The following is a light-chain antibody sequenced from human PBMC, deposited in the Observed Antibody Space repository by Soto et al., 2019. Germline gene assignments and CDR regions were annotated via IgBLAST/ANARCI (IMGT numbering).Light chain of an antibody. CDR1: QRISSN. J-gene: IGKJ1*01. V-gene: IGKV3-15*01. Sequence: EILMTQSPATLSVSPGERATLSCRASQRISSNLAWFQQKPDQAPRLLISGASTRATGIPARFSGSGSGTEFTLTISSLQSEDFAVYYCQQYNNWPPWTFGQGTKVDIK. CDR3: QQYNNWPPWT. CDR2: GAS.